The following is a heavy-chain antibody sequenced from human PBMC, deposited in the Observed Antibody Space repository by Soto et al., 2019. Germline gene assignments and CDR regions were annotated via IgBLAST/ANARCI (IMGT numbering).Heavy chain of an antibody. CDR2: IWHDGSKE. J-gene: IGHJ4*02. CDR1: GFSFSGYG. CDR3: ARDNDGNSRYSQFDY. Sequence: VQLVESGGGVVQPGSSLRLSCAASGFSFSGYGFHWVRQAPGKGLEWVAVIWHDGSKEYYADSVKGRFTVSRDSSKNTVYLQMNSLRAEDTAVYYCARDNDGNSRYSQFDYWGQGTLVTVSS. D-gene: IGHD3-16*02. V-gene: IGHV3-33*01.